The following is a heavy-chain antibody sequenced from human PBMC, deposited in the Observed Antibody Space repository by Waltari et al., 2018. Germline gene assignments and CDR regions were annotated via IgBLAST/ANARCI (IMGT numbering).Heavy chain of an antibody. CDR2: INHSGST. J-gene: IGHJ4*02. CDR3: ARNARGYSYGTLDY. Sequence: QVQLQQWGAGLLKPSETLSLTCAVYGGSFSGYYWSWIRQPPGKGLEWIGEINHSGSTNYNPSLKSRVTISVDTSKNQFPLKLSSVTAADTAVYYCARNARGYSYGTLDYWGQGTLVTVSS. D-gene: IGHD5-18*01. V-gene: IGHV4-34*01. CDR1: GGSFSGYY.